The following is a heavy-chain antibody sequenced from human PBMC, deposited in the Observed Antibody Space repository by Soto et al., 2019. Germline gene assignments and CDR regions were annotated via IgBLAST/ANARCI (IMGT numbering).Heavy chain of an antibody. J-gene: IGHJ6*02. D-gene: IGHD2-15*01. CDR2: IFHSGST. CDR3: ARDCSGGSCYYYYGMDV. Sequence: PSETLSLTCTVSRYSISSDYYWGWIRQPPGKGLEWIGSIFHSGSTYYNPSLKSRVTISVDTSKNQFSLKLSSVTAADTAVYYCARDCSGGSCYYYYGMDVWGQGTTVTVSS. CDR1: RYSISSDYY. V-gene: IGHV4-38-2*02.